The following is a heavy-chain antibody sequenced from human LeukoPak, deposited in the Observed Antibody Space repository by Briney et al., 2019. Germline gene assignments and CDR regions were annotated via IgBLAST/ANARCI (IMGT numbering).Heavy chain of an antibody. Sequence: ASVKVSCKASGYTFTGYYMHWVQQAPGQGLEWMGWINPNSGGTNYAQKFQGRVTMTRDTSISTAYMELSRLRSDDTAVYYCARVGYYDSSGYFWGQGTLVTVSS. J-gene: IGHJ4*02. D-gene: IGHD3-22*01. CDR1: GYTFTGYY. CDR2: INPNSGGT. CDR3: ARVGYYDSSGYF. V-gene: IGHV1-2*02.